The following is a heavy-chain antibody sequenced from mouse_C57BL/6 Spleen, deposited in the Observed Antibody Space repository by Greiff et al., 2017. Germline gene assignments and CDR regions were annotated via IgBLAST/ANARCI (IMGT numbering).Heavy chain of an antibody. CDR1: GYIFTSYW. Sequence: QVQLQQPGAELVKPGASVKLSCKASGYIFTSYWMHWVKQRPGQGLEWIGMIHPNSGSTNYNEKFKSNATLTVDKSSSTAYMQLSSLTSEDSAVYYCATGRLRLYFDYWGQGTTLTVSS. CDR2: IHPNSGST. D-gene: IGHD2-4*01. CDR3: ATGRLRLYFDY. V-gene: IGHV1-64*01. J-gene: IGHJ2*01.